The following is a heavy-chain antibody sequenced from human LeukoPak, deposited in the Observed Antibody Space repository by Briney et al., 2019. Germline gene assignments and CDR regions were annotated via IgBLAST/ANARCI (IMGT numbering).Heavy chain of an antibody. V-gene: IGHV4-59*01. CDR2: IYYSGST. CDR1: GGSISSYY. J-gene: IGHJ4*02. D-gene: IGHD6-19*01. CDR3: ARVGSGWYEADY. Sequence: SETLSLTCTVSGGSISSYYWSWIRQPPGKGLERIGYIYYSGSTNYNPSLKSRVTISVDTSKNQFSLKLSSVTAADTAVYYCARVGSGWYEADYWGQGTLVTVSS.